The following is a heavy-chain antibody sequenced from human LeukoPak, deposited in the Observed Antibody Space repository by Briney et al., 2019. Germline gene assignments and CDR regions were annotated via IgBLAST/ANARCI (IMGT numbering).Heavy chain of an antibody. Sequence: SETLSLTCAVSSGSLSGYSWGWIRQAPGKGLDWIGEIHHSGSTTYNSSFKNRVTISLDKHKSQFSLILSYVTAADTAVYYCTRQSGTVAPIDSWGQGILVTVSS. J-gene: IGHJ4*02. CDR3: TRQSGTVAPIDS. V-gene: IGHV4-34*01. D-gene: IGHD4-23*01. CDR1: SGSLSGYS. CDR2: IHHSGST.